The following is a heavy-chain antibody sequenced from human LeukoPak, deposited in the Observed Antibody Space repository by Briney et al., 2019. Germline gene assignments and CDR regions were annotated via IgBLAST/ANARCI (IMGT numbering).Heavy chain of an antibody. CDR2: IYYSGST. CDR1: GGSISSDRYY. V-gene: IGHV4-31*03. D-gene: IGHD2-21*01. Sequence: SQTLSLTCTVSGGSISSDRYYWSWIRQLPGKGLEWIGYIYYSGSTKYNPSLKSRITMSVDTSKNQFSLKLSAVTAADTATYYCVTPYCGCISCLDVFDIWGQGTMVTVSS. J-gene: IGHJ3*02. CDR3: VTPYCGCISCLDVFDI.